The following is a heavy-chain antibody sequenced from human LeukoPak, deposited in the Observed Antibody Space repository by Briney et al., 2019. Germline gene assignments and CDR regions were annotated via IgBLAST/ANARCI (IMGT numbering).Heavy chain of an antibody. J-gene: IGHJ4*02. CDR1: GDSISSYY. V-gene: IGHV4-59*01. CDR2: IYYGGST. CDR3: ARGPDCTNGVCYGGAFDY. Sequence: KPSETLSLTCTVSGDSISSYYWSWIRQPPGKGLEWIGYIYYGGSTNYNPSLKSRVTISVDTSKNQFSLKLSSVTAADTAVYYCARGPDCTNGVCYGGAFDYWGQGTLVTVSS. D-gene: IGHD2-8*01.